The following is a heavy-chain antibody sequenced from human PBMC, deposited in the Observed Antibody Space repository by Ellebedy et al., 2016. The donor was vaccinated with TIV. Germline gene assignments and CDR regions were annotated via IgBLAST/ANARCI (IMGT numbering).Heavy chain of an antibody. CDR3: AKMGSEGGGDWERYFDY. CDR1: GFTFSSYA. CDR2: ISGSGGST. V-gene: IGHV3-23*01. D-gene: IGHD2-21*02. J-gene: IGHJ4*02. Sequence: GESLKISXAASGFTFSSYAMSWVRQAPGKGLEWVSAISGSGGSTYYADSVKGRFTISRDNSKNTLYLQMNSLRAEDTAVYYCAKMGSEGGGDWERYFDYWGQGTLVTVSS.